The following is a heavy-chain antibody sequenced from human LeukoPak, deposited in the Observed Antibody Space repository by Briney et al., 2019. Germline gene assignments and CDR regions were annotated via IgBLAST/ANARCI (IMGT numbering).Heavy chain of an antibody. Sequence: SETLSLTCDVSGCSISSGYYCGWIRQPPRRELAWIGSIYHTGSTYYNPSLKSRVPISVDTSKDQFSLKLSSGTAADTAVYYCARPLSGSFSFNYWGQGTLVTVSS. CDR3: ARPLSGSFSFNY. J-gene: IGHJ4*02. V-gene: IGHV4-38-2*01. CDR1: GCSISSGYY. CDR2: IYHTGST. D-gene: IGHD1-26*01.